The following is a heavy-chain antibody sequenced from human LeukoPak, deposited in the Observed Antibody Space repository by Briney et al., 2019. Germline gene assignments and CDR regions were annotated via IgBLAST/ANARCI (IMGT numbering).Heavy chain of an antibody. J-gene: IGHJ4*02. CDR1: GFAATGFTFSTFG. CDR2: IRYDGTNK. Sequence: WGSLRLSCTASGFAATGFTFSTFGMHWVRQAPGKGLERVAFIRYDGTNKYYANSVKGRFAISRDNSKNTLFLQMNSLRAEDTGVYYCARSGRRELLRTYFDYWGQGTLVTVSS. V-gene: IGHV3-30*02. D-gene: IGHD1-7*01. CDR3: ARSGRRELLRTYFDY.